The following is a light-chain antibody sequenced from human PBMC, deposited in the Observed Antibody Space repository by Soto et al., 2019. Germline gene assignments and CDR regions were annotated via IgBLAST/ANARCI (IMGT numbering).Light chain of an antibody. Sequence: DIQMTQSPSSLSASVGDRVTITCQASQDIKNYLNWYQQKPGKAPKLLIYAASTLQSGVPSRFSGSGSGTDFTLTISSLQPEDFATYYCQQASSFPRTFGQGTKVDI. CDR2: AAS. J-gene: IGKJ1*01. CDR3: QQASSFPRT. V-gene: IGKV1-12*01. CDR1: QDIKNY.